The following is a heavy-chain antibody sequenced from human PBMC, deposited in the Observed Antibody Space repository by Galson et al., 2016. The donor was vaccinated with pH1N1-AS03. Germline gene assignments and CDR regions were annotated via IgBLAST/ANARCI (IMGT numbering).Heavy chain of an antibody. CDR1: GDSISNNNY. Sequence: LSLTCTVSGDSISNNNYHWGWPRQPPGKGLEWIGEVSHAGRTNYSPSHQSRVTISLDKSKKQFSLQLNSVTAADTAVYYCARDVLPYSLGLDVWGQGTTVTVSS. V-gene: IGHV4-39*07. J-gene: IGHJ6*02. D-gene: IGHD5-18*01. CDR2: VSHAGRT. CDR3: ARDVLPYSLGLDV.